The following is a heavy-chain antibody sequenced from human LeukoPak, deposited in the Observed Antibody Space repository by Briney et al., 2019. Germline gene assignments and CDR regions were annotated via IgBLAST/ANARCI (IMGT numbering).Heavy chain of an antibody. CDR1: GYTFTDYY. CDR2: IDLNSGGT. J-gene: IGHJ4*02. V-gene: IGHV1-2*02. CDR3: ARDAGYCTGGSCWYFDH. D-gene: IGHD2-15*01. Sequence: ASVKVSCKASGYTFTDYYMHWVRQAPGQGLEWMGWIDLNSGGTNFAQRFQGRVTMTRDTSISTAYMDLSRLISDDTAVYYCARDAGYCTGGSCWYFDHWGQGTLVTVSS.